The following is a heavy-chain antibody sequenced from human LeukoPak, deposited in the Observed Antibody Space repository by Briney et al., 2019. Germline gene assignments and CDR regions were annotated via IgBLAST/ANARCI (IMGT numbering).Heavy chain of an antibody. Sequence: GGSLRLSCAASGFTFSSYAMSWVRQAPGKGLEWVSAISGSGGSTYYADSVKGRFTISRDNSKNTLYLQVNSLRAEDTALYYCANNYCSSTTCRPDYGGNYWGQGTLVTVSS. CDR2: ISGSGGST. V-gene: IGHV3-23*01. J-gene: IGHJ4*02. CDR3: ANNYCSSTTCRPDYGGNY. D-gene: IGHD2-2*01. CDR1: GFTFSSYA.